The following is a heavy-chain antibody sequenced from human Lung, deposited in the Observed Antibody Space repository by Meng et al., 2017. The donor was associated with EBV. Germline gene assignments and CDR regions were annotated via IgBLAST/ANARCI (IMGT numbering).Heavy chain of an antibody. CDR3: AKLAYSGYEGLGY. J-gene: IGHJ4*02. Sequence: QVQLQESGPGLVKPSGTLSLTCAVSGDSISTRTWWTWVRQPPGKGLEWIGEIFHDGSANYSPSLKSRVTISVDKSKSHFSLKLTSVTAADTAVYYCAKLAYSGYEGLGYWGQGTLVTVSS. D-gene: IGHD5-12*01. CDR2: IFHDGSA. CDR1: GDSISTRTW. V-gene: IGHV4-4*02.